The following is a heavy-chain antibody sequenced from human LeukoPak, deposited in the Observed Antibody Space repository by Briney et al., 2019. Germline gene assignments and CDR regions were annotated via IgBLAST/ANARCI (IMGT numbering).Heavy chain of an antibody. Sequence: SETLSLTCAVYGGSFSGYYWSWIRQPPGKGLEWIGEINHSGSTYYNPSLKSRVTISVDTSKNQFSLKLSSVTAADTAVYYCARGYCSSTSCSPGEGYFDYWGQGTLVTVSS. V-gene: IGHV4-34*01. CDR2: INHSGST. CDR3: ARGYCSSTSCSPGEGYFDY. D-gene: IGHD2-2*01. J-gene: IGHJ4*02. CDR1: GGSFSGYY.